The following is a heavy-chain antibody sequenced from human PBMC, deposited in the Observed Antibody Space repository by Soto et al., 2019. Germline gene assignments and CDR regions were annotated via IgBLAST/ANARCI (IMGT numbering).Heavy chain of an antibody. J-gene: IGHJ4*02. Sequence: ASVKVSCKASGYTFTSYGISWVRQAPGQGLEWMGWISANNGTANYAQKFQGRVTMTADASTSTAYMELSSLRSEDTAVYYCASRKRYDFWSGPDYWGQGTLVTVSS. D-gene: IGHD3-3*01. CDR1: GYTFTSYG. CDR2: ISANNGTA. V-gene: IGHV1-18*01. CDR3: ASRKRYDFWSGPDY.